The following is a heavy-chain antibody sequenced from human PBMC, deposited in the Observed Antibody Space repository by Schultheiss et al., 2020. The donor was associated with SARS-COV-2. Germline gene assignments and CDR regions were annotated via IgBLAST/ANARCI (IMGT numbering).Heavy chain of an antibody. CDR3: ARVEGAVVPRNYYYYGMDV. V-gene: IGHV1-69*04. D-gene: IGHD4/OR15-4a*01. CDR2: IIPILGIA. J-gene: IGHJ6*02. CDR1: GGTFSSYA. Sequence: SVKVSCKASGGTFSSYAISWVRQAPGQGLEWMGRIIPILGIANYAQKFQGRVTITADKSTSTAYMELSSLRSEDTAVYYCARVEGAVVPRNYYYYGMDVWGQGTTVTVSS.